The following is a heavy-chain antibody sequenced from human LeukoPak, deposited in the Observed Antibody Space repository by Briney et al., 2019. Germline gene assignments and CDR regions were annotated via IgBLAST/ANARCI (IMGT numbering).Heavy chain of an antibody. CDR2: ISYDGSNK. CDR3: ARFLDSGWYRHFDY. Sequence: GGSLRLSCAASGFTFSSYAMNWVRQAPGKGLEWVALISYDGSNKNYADSVKGRFTISRDNSKNTLYLQMNSLRAEDTAVYYCARFLDSGWYRHFDYWGQGTLVTVSS. D-gene: IGHD6-19*01. J-gene: IGHJ4*02. V-gene: IGHV3-30-3*01. CDR1: GFTFSSYA.